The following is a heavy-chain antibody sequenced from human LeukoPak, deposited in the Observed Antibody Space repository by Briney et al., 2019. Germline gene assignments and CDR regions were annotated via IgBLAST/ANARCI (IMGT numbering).Heavy chain of an antibody. Sequence: GGSLRLSCAASGFTFSDYYMSWIRQASGKGLEWLSYIGPTGSHTPYADSVKGRFTVYRDNAKNSPSLELNSLRVDDTAIYYCARVGSTAEAGTPDYWGQGTVDTVSS. V-gene: IGHV3-11*06. CDR2: IGPTGSHT. D-gene: IGHD6-13*01. CDR1: GFTFSDYY. J-gene: IGHJ4*02. CDR3: ARVGSTAEAGTPDY.